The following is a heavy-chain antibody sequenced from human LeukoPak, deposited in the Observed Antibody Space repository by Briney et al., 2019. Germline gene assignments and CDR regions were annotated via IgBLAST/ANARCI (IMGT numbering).Heavy chain of an antibody. CDR1: GFTFSNHG. CDR2: ISDGGET. Sequence: PGGSLRLSCAASGFTFSNHGLNWVRQAPGKGLEWVSAISDGGETFYADSVKGRFTISRDNSKNTLYLQMNSLRAVATALYYCATSFTRISILMQKWGQGALVTVSS. CDR3: ATSFTRISILMQK. J-gene: IGHJ4*02. V-gene: IGHV3-23*01. D-gene: IGHD2-8*01.